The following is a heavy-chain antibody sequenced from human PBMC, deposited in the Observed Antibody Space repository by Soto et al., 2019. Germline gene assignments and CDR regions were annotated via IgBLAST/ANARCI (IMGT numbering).Heavy chain of an antibody. D-gene: IGHD3-3*01. J-gene: IGHJ6*03. Sequence: QVQLVQSGAEVKKPGASVKVSCKASGYTFTSYGISWVRQAPGQGLEWMGWISAYNGNTNYAQKLQGRVTMTTDTSTSTAYMELRSLRSDDTAMYYCARDTPEPRYYDFWSGYSRPYYYYYMDVWGKGTTVTVSS. CDR1: GYTFTSYG. V-gene: IGHV1-18*01. CDR3: ARDTPEPRYYDFWSGYSRPYYYYYMDV. CDR2: ISAYNGNT.